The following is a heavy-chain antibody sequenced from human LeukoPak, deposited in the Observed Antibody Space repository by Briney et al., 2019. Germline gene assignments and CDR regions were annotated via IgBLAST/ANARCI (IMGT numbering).Heavy chain of an antibody. D-gene: IGHD2/OR15-2a*01. J-gene: IGHJ4*02. Sequence: GASVKVSCKASGGTFSSYAISWVRQAPGQGLEWMGRIIPILGIANYAQKFQGRVTITADKSTSTAYMELSSLRSEDTAVYYCARVFTSAWPFDYWGQGTLVTVSS. CDR2: IIPILGIA. CDR1: GGTFSSYA. CDR3: ARVFTSAWPFDY. V-gene: IGHV1-69*04.